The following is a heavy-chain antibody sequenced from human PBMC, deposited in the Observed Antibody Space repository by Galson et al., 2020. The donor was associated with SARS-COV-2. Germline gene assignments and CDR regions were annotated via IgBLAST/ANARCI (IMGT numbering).Heavy chain of an antibody. CDR2: IHHSGST. CDR3: ARARITMIVVVNAFDI. CDR1: GGSISSGGYY. V-gene: IGHV4-31*03. Sequence: SETLSLTCPVSGGSISSGGYYWSWIRQHPGKGLEWIGYIHHSGSTYYNPSLKSRVTISVDTSKNQFSLKLSSVTAADTAVYYCARARITMIVVVNAFDIWGQGTMVTVSS. D-gene: IGHD3-22*01. J-gene: IGHJ3*02.